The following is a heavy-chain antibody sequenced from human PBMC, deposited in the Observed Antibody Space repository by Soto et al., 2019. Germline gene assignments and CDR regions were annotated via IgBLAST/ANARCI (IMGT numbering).Heavy chain of an antibody. Sequence: QITLNESGPTVVRPTETLTLTCRFSGFSLTTSGVGVGWIRQSPGKAPEWLALIYWDDDKRYSASLKSRLTITNDTSKNQVVLRVSYLDPTDTATYYCAHRVLRTVFGLVTTTAIYFDFWGQGTPVAVSS. CDR3: AHRVLRTVFGLVTTTAIYFDF. J-gene: IGHJ4*02. CDR2: IYWDDDK. D-gene: IGHD3-3*01. CDR1: GFSLTTSGVG. V-gene: IGHV2-5*02.